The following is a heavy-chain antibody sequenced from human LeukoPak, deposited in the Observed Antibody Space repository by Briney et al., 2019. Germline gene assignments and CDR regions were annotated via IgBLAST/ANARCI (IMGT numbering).Heavy chain of an antibody. Sequence: GGSLRLSCAASGFTFSSYAMSWVRQAPGKGLEWVSSISSSSSYIYYADSVKGRFTISRDNAKNSLYLQMNSLRAEDTAVYYCARESPLYYDSSGYHYYFDYWGQGTLVTVSS. CDR2: ISSSSSYI. V-gene: IGHV3-21*01. CDR3: ARESPLYYDSSGYHYYFDY. CDR1: GFTFSSYA. J-gene: IGHJ4*02. D-gene: IGHD3-22*01.